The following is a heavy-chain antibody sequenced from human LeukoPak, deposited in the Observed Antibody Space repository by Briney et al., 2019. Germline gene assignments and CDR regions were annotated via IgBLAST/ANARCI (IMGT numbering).Heavy chain of an antibody. Sequence: GGSLRLSCTASGFTISNYWMSWVRQAPGTGLERVANIKKDGNEKFYVDSVEGRFTISRDNAKNSLYLQMNSLRAEDTAVYYCARDWPTGVPFDYWGQGTLVTVSS. J-gene: IGHJ4*02. CDR3: ARDWPTGVPFDY. D-gene: IGHD4-23*01. CDR2: IKKDGNEK. V-gene: IGHV3-7*03. CDR1: GFTISNYW.